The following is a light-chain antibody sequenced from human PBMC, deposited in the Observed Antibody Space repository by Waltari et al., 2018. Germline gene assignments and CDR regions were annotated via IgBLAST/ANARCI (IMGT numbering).Light chain of an antibody. CDR1: GSDLDAYND. CDR3: CSYAGTYYV. Sequence: QSALTQPRSLSGSPGQSVTISCTGTGSDLDAYNDDSWYQQLPGKAPKVIISDVNKRPWGVPDRFSGSKSDNTASLTISGRQPGYEAEYYCCSYAGTYYVFGSGTKVTVL. V-gene: IGLV2-11*01. J-gene: IGLJ1*01. CDR2: DVN.